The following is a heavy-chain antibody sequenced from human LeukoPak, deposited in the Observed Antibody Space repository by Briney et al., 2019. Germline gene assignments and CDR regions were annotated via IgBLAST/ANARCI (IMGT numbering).Heavy chain of an antibody. D-gene: IGHD3-10*01. CDR2: IIPIFGTA. J-gene: IGHJ4*02. V-gene: IGHV1-69*13. CDR3: ALTMVRGFIITPLGY. CDR1: GGTFSSYA. Sequence: ASVKVSCKVSGGTFSSYAISWVRQAPGQGLEWMGGIIPIFGTANYAQKFQCRVTITADESTSTAYMELSSLRSEDTAVYYCALTMVRGFIITPLGYWGQGTLVTVSS.